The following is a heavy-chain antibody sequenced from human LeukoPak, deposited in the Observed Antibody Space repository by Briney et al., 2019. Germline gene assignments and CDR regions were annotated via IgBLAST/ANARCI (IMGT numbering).Heavy chain of an antibody. CDR2: INQDGSEN. D-gene: IGHD2-15*01. Sequence: GGSLRLACAASGFTFSSYAMSWVRQAPGKGLEWVANINQDGSENYFLDSVKGRFTISRDNAKNSLYLQMNSLRAEDTAVYYCATRSGGTWGQGTLVTVSS. V-gene: IGHV3-7*01. CDR1: GFTFSSYA. CDR3: ATRSGGT. J-gene: IGHJ5*02.